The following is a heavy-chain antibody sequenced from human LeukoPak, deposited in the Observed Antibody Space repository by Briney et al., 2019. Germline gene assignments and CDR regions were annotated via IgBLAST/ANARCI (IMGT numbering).Heavy chain of an antibody. CDR1: GYTFTGYY. D-gene: IGHD5-12*01. Sequence: ASVKVSCKASGYTFTGYYRHWVRQAPGQGLEWMGRINPNSGGTNYAQKFQGRVTMTRDTSIITAYMELSRLRSDDTAVYYCAREIKPSGYDYYYYYYMDVWGKGTTVTVSS. J-gene: IGHJ6*03. CDR2: INPNSGGT. V-gene: IGHV1-2*06. CDR3: AREIKPSGYDYYYYYYMDV.